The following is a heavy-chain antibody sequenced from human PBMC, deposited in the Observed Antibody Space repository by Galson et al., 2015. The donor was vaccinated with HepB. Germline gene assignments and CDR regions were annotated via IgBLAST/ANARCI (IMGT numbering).Heavy chain of an antibody. V-gene: IGHV3-21*01. CDR3: AREGIWFGEGFDY. D-gene: IGHD3-10*01. CDR1: GFTFSSYS. J-gene: IGHJ4*02. CDR2: ISSSSSYI. Sequence: LRLSCAASGFTFSSYSMNWVRQAPGKGLEWVSSISSSSSYIYYADSVKGRFTISRDNAKNSLYLQMNSLRGEDTAVYYCAREGIWFGEGFDYWGQGTLVTVSS.